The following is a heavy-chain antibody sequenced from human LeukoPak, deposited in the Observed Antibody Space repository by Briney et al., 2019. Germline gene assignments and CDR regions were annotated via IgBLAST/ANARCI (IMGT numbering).Heavy chain of an antibody. D-gene: IGHD3-10*01. CDR3: ARGIGSGNEGVYFDN. J-gene: IGHJ4*02. V-gene: IGHV4-34*01. CDR1: GESFSGYY. Sequence: PSETLSLTCAVSGESFSGYYWSWIRQPPGKGLEWIGEMNTSGSTKYNPSLKSRVTTSVDMSKNQVSLKLTCVTAVDTAVYYCARGIGSGNEGVYFDNWDQGTLVTVSS. CDR2: MNTSGST.